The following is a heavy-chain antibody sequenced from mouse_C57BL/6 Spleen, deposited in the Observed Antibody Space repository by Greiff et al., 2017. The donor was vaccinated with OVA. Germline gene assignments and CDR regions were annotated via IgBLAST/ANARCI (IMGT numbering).Heavy chain of an antibody. Sequence: EVKLVESGPGLVKPSQSLSLTCSVTGYSITSGYYWNWIRQFPGNKLEWMGYISYDGSNNYNPSLKNRISITRDTSKNQFFLKLNSVTTEDTATYYCAREVSTVEDAMDYWGQGTSVTVSS. CDR1: GYSITSGYY. J-gene: IGHJ4*01. D-gene: IGHD1-1*01. V-gene: IGHV3-6*01. CDR2: ISYDGSN. CDR3: AREVSTVEDAMDY.